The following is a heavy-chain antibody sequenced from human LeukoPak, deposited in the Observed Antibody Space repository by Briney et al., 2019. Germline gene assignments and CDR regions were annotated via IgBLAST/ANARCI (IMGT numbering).Heavy chain of an antibody. CDR2: ISGSGGST. Sequence: GGSLRLSCAASGLTFSDYYMSWVRQAPGKGLEWVSAISGSGGSTYYADSVKGRFTISRDNSKNTLYLQMNSLRAEDTAVYYCAKDYDILTGYPAFFDYWGQGTLVTVSS. V-gene: IGHV3-23*01. J-gene: IGHJ4*02. D-gene: IGHD3-9*01. CDR1: GLTFSDYY. CDR3: AKDYDILTGYPAFFDY.